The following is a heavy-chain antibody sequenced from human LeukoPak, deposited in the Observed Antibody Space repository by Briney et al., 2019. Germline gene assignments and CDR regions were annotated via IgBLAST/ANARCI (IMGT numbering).Heavy chain of an antibody. CDR1: GGSISSGGYY. CDR3: ARDSSVYYYDY. V-gene: IGHV4-31*03. D-gene: IGHD3-22*01. J-gene: IGHJ4*02. CDR2: IYYSGST. Sequence: NPSETLSLTCTVSGGSISSGGYYWSWIRQHPGKGLEWIGYIYYSGSTYYNPSLKSRVTISVDTSKNQFSLKLSSVTAADTAVYYCARDSSVYYYDYWGQGTLVTVSS.